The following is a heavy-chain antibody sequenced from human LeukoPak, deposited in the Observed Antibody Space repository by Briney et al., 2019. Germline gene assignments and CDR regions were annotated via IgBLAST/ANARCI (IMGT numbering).Heavy chain of an antibody. CDR1: GGSISSYY. J-gene: IGHJ3*02. Sequence: SETLSLTCTVSGGSISSYYWSWIRQPPGKGLEWIGYIYYSGSTNYNPSLKSRVTISVDTSKNQFSLKLSSVTAADTAVYYCARERGRTGDSFIRAFDIWGQGTMVTVSS. V-gene: IGHV4-59*01. D-gene: IGHD7-27*01. CDR3: ARERGRTGDSFIRAFDI. CDR2: IYYSGST.